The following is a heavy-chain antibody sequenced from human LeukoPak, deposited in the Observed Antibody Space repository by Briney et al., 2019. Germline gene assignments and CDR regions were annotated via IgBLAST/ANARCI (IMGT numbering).Heavy chain of an antibody. CDR2: INHSGST. CDR3: ARGLKRDGYIIHYYYYGMDV. CDR1: GGSFSGYY. Sequence: SETLSLTCAVYGGSFSGYYWSWIRQPPGKGLEWIGEINHSGSTNYNPSLKSRVTISVDTSKNQFSLKLSSVTAADTAVYYCARGLKRDGYIIHYYYYGMDVWGQGTTVTVSS. J-gene: IGHJ6*02. D-gene: IGHD5-24*01. V-gene: IGHV4-34*01.